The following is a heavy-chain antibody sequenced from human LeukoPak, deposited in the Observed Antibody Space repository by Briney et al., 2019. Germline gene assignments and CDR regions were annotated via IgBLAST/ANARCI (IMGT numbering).Heavy chain of an antibody. Sequence: GGSLRLSCAASGFTFSNYAMSWVRQAPGKGLEWVSVIYSGGSTYYADSVKGRFTISRDNSKNTLYLQMNSLRVEDTAVYYCARDFCSAGSCYPDNWGQGTLVTVSS. J-gene: IGHJ4*02. CDR2: IYSGGST. CDR3: ARDFCSAGSCYPDN. V-gene: IGHV3-66*01. D-gene: IGHD2-15*01. CDR1: GFTFSNYA.